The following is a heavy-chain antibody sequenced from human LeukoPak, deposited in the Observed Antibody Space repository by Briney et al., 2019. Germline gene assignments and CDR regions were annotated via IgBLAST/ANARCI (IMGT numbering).Heavy chain of an antibody. CDR3: AKRLSSGYSPSFDY. V-gene: IGHV3-53*01. J-gene: IGHJ4*02. CDR2: IYSGGST. Sequence: GGSLRLSCAASGFTVSSNYMSWVRQAPGKGLEWVSVIYSGGSTYYADSVKGRFTISRHNSKNTLYLQMNSLRAEDTAVYYCAKRLSSGYSPSFDYWGQGTLVTVSS. CDR1: GFTVSSNY. D-gene: IGHD3-22*01.